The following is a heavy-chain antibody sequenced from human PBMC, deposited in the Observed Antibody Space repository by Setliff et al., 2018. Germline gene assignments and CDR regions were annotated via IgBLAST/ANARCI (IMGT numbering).Heavy chain of an antibody. Sequence: SETLSLTCTVSGGSLSSSSYCWGWIRQPPGKGLEWIGGVSYTDSTHYNPSLESRVTSSVDTSKNQFSLKLSSVTAADTAVYYCARDKLTTSCIDHWGPGTQVTVSS. J-gene: IGHJ4*02. V-gene: IGHV4-39*07. D-gene: IGHD2-2*01. CDR2: VSYTDST. CDR1: GGSLSSSSYC. CDR3: ARDKLTTSCIDH.